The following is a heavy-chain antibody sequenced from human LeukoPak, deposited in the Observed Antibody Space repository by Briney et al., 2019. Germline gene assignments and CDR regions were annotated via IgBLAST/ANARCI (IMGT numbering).Heavy chain of an antibody. CDR3: ARDRAWFGHFPSNWFYP. Sequence: GGSLRLSCAASGFTFSSYGMHWVRQAPGKGLEWVAVIWYDGSNKYYADSVKGRFTISRDNSKNTLYLQMNSLRAEDTAVYYCARDRAWFGHFPSNWFYPWGQGTLVTVSS. D-gene: IGHD3-10*01. J-gene: IGHJ5*02. CDR1: GFTFSSYG. CDR2: IWYDGSNK. V-gene: IGHV3-33*01.